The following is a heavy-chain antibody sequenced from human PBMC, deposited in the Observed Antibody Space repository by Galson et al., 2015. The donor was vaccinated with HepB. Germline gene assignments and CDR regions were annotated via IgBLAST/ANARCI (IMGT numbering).Heavy chain of an antibody. J-gene: IGHJ6*02. D-gene: IGHD6-13*01. Sequence: SVKVSCKVSGYSPTKLSMHWVRQAPGKGLEWMGGFDPENGETIYAQKFQGRVTMTEDRSTDTAFMELTRLTSEDTAVYYCGTVKQLAQYYYYYYGMDVWGQGTTVTVSS. CDR2: FDPENGET. V-gene: IGHV1-24*01. CDR3: GTVKQLAQYYYYYYGMDV. CDR1: GYSPTKLS.